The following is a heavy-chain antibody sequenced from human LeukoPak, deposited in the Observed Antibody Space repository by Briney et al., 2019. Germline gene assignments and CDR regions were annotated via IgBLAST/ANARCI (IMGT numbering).Heavy chain of an antibody. V-gene: IGHV3-43*02. D-gene: IGHD6-19*01. Sequence: GGSPRLSCAASGFTFDDYAMHWVRQAPGKGLEWVSLISGDGGSTYYADSVKGRFTISRDNSKNSLYLQMNSLRTEDTALYYCAKDMGRYSSGWYEFDYWGQGTLVTVSS. CDR3: AKDMGRYSSGWYEFDY. CDR1: GFTFDDYA. J-gene: IGHJ4*02. CDR2: ISGDGGST.